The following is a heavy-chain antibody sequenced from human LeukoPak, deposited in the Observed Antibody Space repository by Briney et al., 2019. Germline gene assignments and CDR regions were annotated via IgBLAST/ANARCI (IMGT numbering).Heavy chain of an antibody. J-gene: IGHJ6*03. Sequence: SETLSLTCAVYGGSFSGYYWSWIRQPPGKGLEWIGEINHSGSTNYNPSLKSRVTISVDTSKNQFSLKLSSVTAADTAVYYCARGPLFGVVSYYYYMDVWGKGTTVTVSS. CDR2: INHSGST. CDR1: GGSFSGYY. CDR3: ARGPLFGVVSYYYYMDV. V-gene: IGHV4-34*01. D-gene: IGHD3-3*01.